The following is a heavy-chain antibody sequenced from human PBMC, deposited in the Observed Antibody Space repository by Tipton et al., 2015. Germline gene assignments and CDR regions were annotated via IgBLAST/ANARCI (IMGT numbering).Heavy chain of an antibody. CDR2: IHHGGST. Sequence: LRLSCAVSGFTFSDYDMSWIRLARGLGPEWIGGIHHGGSTNYNPSLKSRVTMSVDTSKNQFSLHLSSVTAADTAVYYCAREVSYYDNSRCAYCGPGNLVTASS. CDR1: GFTFSDYD. D-gene: IGHD3-22*01. V-gene: IGHV4-34*01. J-gene: IGHJ4*02. CDR3: AREVSYYDNSRCAY.